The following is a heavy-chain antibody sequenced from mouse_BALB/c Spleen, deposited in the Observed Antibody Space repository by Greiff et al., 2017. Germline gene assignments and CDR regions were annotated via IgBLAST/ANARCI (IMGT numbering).Heavy chain of an antibody. J-gene: IGHJ3*01. CDR1: GFNIKDTY. V-gene: IGHV14-3*02. D-gene: IGHD2-12*01. CDR3: ASYDAY. CDR2: IDPANGNT. Sequence: EVMLVESGAELVKPGASVKLSCTASGFNIKDTYMHWVKQRPEQGLEWIGRIDPANGNTKYDPKFQGKATITADTSSNTAYLQLSSLTSEDTAVYYCASYDAYWGQGTLVTVSA.